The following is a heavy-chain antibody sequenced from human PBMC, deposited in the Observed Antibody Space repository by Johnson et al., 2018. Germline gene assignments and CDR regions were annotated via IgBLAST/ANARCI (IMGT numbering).Heavy chain of an antibody. V-gene: IGHV3-49*03. D-gene: IGHD5-18*01. CDR3: TRGPGIWLPGAFDI. CDR1: GFTFGDYA. Sequence: VQLVQSGGGLVQPGRSLRLSCTASGFTFGDYAMSWFRQAPGKGLEWVGFIRSKAYGGTTEYAASVKGRVTISRDDSKSIAYLQMNSPKTEDTAVCYCTRGPGIWLPGAFDIWGQGTMVTVSS. CDR2: IRSKAYGGTT. J-gene: IGHJ3*02.